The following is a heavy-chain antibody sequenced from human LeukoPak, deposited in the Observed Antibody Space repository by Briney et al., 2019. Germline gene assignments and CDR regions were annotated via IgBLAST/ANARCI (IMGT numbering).Heavy chain of an antibody. CDR3: ARTPPKYCSSTSCYPYYYYYGMDV. V-gene: IGHV1-2*02. Sequence: GASVKVSCKASGYTFTGYYMHWVRQAPGQGLEWMGWINPNSGGTNYAQKFQGRVTMTRDTSISTAYMELSRLRSDDTAVYYCARTPPKYCSSTSCYPYYYYYGMDVWGQGTTVTVSS. CDR1: GYTFTGYY. J-gene: IGHJ6*02. D-gene: IGHD2-2*01. CDR2: INPNSGGT.